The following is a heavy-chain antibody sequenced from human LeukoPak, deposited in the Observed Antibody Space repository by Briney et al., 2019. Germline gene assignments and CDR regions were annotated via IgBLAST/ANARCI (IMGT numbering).Heavy chain of an antibody. CDR2: IYPGDSDT. V-gene: IGHV5-51*01. J-gene: IGHJ5*02. CDR1: GYSFTSYW. CDR3: ARLGDCSSTSCLNWFDP. Sequence: GESLKISCKGSGYSFTSYWICWVRQMPGKGLEWMGIIYPGDSDTRYSPSFQGQVTISADKSISTAYLQWSSLKASDTAMYYCARLGDCSSTSCLNWFDPWGQGTLVTVSS. D-gene: IGHD2-2*01.